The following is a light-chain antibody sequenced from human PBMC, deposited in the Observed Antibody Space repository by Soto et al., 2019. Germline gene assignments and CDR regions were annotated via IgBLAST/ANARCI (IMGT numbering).Light chain of an antibody. V-gene: IGKV3-20*01. CDR3: QQYDKSWT. CDR1: QSVSSSY. J-gene: IGKJ1*01. CDR2: GAS. Sequence: IVLTQSPGTLSLSPGERATLSCRASQSVSSSYLAWYQQKPGQAPRLLIFGASSRATGIPDRFSGSGSGTDFTLTISRLEPEDFAVYYCQQYDKSWTFGQGTKVEIK.